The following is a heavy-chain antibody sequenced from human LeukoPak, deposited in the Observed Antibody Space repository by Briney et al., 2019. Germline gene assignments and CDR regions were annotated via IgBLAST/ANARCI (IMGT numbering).Heavy chain of an antibody. V-gene: IGHV1-69*13. Sequence: SVKVSCKASGGTFSSYAISWVRQAPGQGLEWRGGIIPIFGTANYAQKFQGRVTITADESTSTAYMELSSLRSEDTAVYYCARGKYDFWSGYHTPKYNWFDPWGQGTLVTVSS. J-gene: IGHJ5*02. CDR3: ARGKYDFWSGYHTPKYNWFDP. CDR1: GGTFSSYA. CDR2: IIPIFGTA. D-gene: IGHD3-3*01.